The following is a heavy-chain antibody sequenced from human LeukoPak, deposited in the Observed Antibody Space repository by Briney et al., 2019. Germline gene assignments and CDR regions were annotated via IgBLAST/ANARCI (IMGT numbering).Heavy chain of an antibody. Sequence: SETLSLTCTVSGGSISSYYWSWIRQPPGKGLEWIGYIYYSGSTNYNPSLKSRVTISVDTSKNQFSLKLSSVTAADTAVYYCARQWPGPYYFDYWGQGTLVTVSS. CDR1: GGSISSYY. CDR3: ARQWPGPYYFDY. CDR2: IYYSGST. D-gene: IGHD5-12*01. V-gene: IGHV4-59*08. J-gene: IGHJ4*02.